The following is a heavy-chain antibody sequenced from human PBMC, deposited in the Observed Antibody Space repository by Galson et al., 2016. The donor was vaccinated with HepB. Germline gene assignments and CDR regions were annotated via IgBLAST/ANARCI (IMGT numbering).Heavy chain of an antibody. CDR3: ARDRAKRITLVRRDQIPPLDY. CDR2: ISAYDGNT. V-gene: IGHV1-18*01. D-gene: IGHD3-10*01. J-gene: IGHJ4*02. Sequence: QSGAEVKKPGASVKVSCKASGSTFSTYGFSWVRQAPGQGLEWMGWISAYDGNTNYAQKLQGRVTMTTDTSTRTAYMELRSLRSDDTAAYYCARDRAKRITLVRRDQIPPLDYWGQGTLVTVSS. CDR1: GSTFSTYG.